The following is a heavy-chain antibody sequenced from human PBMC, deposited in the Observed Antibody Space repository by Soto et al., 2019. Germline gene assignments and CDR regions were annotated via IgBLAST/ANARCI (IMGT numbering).Heavy chain of an antibody. CDR2: IIPLFGTA. D-gene: IGHD2-21*02. Sequence: QVYLVQSGAEVKKPGSSVKISCKASGGIFSSNTINWVRQAAGQGLEWMGGIIPLFGTANYAEKFQGRGTMTADKSTKTEYMELTSLRSEDTAVYYCASKAACGGDCYAFDSWGQGTLVTGSS. CDR1: GGIFSSNT. J-gene: IGHJ4*02. V-gene: IGHV1-69*06. CDR3: ASKAACGGDCYAFDS.